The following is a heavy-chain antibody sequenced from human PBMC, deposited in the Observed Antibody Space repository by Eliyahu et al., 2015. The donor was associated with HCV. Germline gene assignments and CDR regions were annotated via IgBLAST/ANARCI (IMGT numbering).Heavy chain of an antibody. D-gene: IGHD5-12*01. J-gene: IGHJ4*02. CDR2: VYYTGTT. V-gene: IGHV4-39*01. CDR3: ARLMRGYNNSPEDH. CDR1: GGSISNSRHY. Sequence: QLQLQESGPGLVKPSETLSLTCAVSGGSISNSRHYWGWFREFPGKGLEWIGSVYYTGTTDYNPSLNSRVTMSVDTSKNQFSLMLTSVTAADTAVYYCARLMRGYNNSPEDHWGQGTLVTVSS.